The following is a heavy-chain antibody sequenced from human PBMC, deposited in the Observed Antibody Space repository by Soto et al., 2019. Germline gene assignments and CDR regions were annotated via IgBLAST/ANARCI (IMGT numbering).Heavy chain of an antibody. CDR1: GFAFSIYG. V-gene: IGHV3-33*01. Sequence: QVQLVESGGGVVQPGRSLRLSCSSSGFAFSIYGMHWVRQTPGKGLEWEALIWYDGSNKYYADSVKGRFTISRDDSKNTLYLQMHSLRVEDTAVYFCARSPPGVAGRYYFDFWGQGTLVTVSS. J-gene: IGHJ4*02. D-gene: IGHD6-6*01. CDR3: ARSPPGVAGRYYFDF. CDR2: IWYDGSNK.